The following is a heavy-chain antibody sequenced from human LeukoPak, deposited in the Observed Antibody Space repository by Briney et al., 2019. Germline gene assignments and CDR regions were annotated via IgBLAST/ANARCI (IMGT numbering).Heavy chain of an antibody. CDR3: ATAGKAGGGTGWFDP. D-gene: IGHD6-13*01. CDR1: GYTFTSYY. V-gene: IGHV1-46*01. CDR2: INPSGGST. Sequence: ASVRVSCKASGYTFTSYYMHWVRQAPGQGLEWMGIINPSGGSTSYAQKFQGRVTITRDMSTSTVYMELSSLRSEDTAVYYCATAGKAGGGTGWFDPWGQGTLVTVSS. J-gene: IGHJ5*02.